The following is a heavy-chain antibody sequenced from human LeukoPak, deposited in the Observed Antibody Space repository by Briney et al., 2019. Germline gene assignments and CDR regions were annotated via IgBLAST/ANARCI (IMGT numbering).Heavy chain of an antibody. CDR3: AKEGQGRVPAAQRHFDY. J-gene: IGHJ4*02. Sequence: GGSLRLSCAATGFTFSSYAMSWVRQAPGKGLEWVSAISGSGGSTYYADSVKGRFTISRDNSKNTLYLQMNSLRAEDTAVYYCAKEGQGRVPAAQRHFDYWGQGTLVTVSS. CDR2: ISGSGGST. D-gene: IGHD2-2*01. V-gene: IGHV3-23*01. CDR1: GFTFSSYA.